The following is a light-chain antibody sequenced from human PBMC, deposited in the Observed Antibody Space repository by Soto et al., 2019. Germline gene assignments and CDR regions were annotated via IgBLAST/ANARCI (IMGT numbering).Light chain of an antibody. CDR1: QNVSTY. CDR2: DAS. V-gene: IGKV3-11*01. CDR3: QQRTNWLT. Sequence: EIVLTLSPATLSLSPGERVTLSCRASQNVSTYLAWYQQKPGQAPRLLIYDASDRATGIPARFSGSGSGTDFTLTISSPEPEDSAVYYCQQRTNWLTFGPGTKVDIK. J-gene: IGKJ3*01.